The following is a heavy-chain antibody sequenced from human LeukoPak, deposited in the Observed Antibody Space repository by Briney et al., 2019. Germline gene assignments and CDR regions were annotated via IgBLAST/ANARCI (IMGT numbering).Heavy chain of an antibody. J-gene: IGHJ5*02. CDR1: GGSISSYY. CDR3: ARAGGDFWSGYLPPHWFDP. D-gene: IGHD3-3*01. CDR2: IYTSGST. V-gene: IGHV4-4*07. Sequence: PSETLSLTCTVSGGSISSYYWSWIRQPAGKGLEWIGRIYTSGSTNYNPSLKSRVTISVDTSKNQFSLKLSSVTAADTAVYYCARAGGDFWSGYLPPHWFDPWGQGTLVTVSS.